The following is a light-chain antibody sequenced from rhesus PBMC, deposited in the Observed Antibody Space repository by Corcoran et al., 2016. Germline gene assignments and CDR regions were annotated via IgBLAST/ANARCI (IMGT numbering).Light chain of an antibody. CDR2: AAS. CDR3: LQHNSYPWT. J-gene: IGKJ1*01. CDR1: QGISGF. V-gene: IGKV1-28*03. Sequence: DIQMTQSPSSLSASVGDTVTITCRPSQGISGFLNWFQQKSGKAPKLLIYAASSLESGVPPRFSGTGSGTDFTLTIRILQPEDFAVYYCLQHNSYPWTFGQGTKVEIK.